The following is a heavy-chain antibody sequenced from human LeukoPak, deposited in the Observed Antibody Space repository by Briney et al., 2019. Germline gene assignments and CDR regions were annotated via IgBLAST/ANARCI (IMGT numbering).Heavy chain of an antibody. D-gene: IGHD3-22*01. CDR1: DFPFNTYS. Sequence: GESLKISCAASDFPFNTYSMSWVRQAPGKAPEWVSSISSTSSNLHYADSVRGRFVISRDNAKNSLYLQMYSLRAEDTALYYCARLISGALTMIASGGAFDIWGQGTMVTVSS. CDR2: ISSTSSNL. CDR3: ARLISGALTMIASGGAFDI. V-gene: IGHV3-21*01. J-gene: IGHJ3*02.